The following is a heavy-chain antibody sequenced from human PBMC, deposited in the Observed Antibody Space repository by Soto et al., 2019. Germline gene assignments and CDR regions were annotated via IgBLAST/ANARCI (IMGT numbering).Heavy chain of an antibody. CDR3: VRSVAVPGAHIDY. CDR1: GGSISGSY. Sequence: SETLSLTCSVSGGSISGSYWSWIRQSPGKGLEWLGYVYYTGSTNYSPSLRSRVSISVDTSKNEFSLRLSSVTAADTAVYFCVRSVAVPGAHIDYWGQGTQVTVSS. D-gene: IGHD6-19*01. V-gene: IGHV4-59*01. J-gene: IGHJ4*02. CDR2: VYYTGST.